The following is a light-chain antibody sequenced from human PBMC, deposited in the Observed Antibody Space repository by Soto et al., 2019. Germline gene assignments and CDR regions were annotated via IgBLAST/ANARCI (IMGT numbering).Light chain of an antibody. Sequence: RVTITCRASQTISSWLAWYQQKPGKAPKLLIYKASTLKSGVPSRFSGSGSGTEFTLTISSLQPDDFATYYCQHYNSYGTFGQGTKVDI. CDR3: QHYNSYGT. V-gene: IGKV1-5*03. CDR1: QTISSW. CDR2: KAS. J-gene: IGKJ1*01.